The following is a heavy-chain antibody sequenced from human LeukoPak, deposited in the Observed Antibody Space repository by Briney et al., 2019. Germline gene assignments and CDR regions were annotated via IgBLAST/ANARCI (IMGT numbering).Heavy chain of an antibody. CDR3: ARGHSSGRIIDY. V-gene: IGHV4-4*07. J-gene: IGHJ4*02. CDR1: GGSMSSYY. D-gene: IGHD3-22*01. Sequence: SETLSLTCTVSGGSMSSYYWSWIRQPAGKGLEWIGRIYTSGSTNYNPSLKSRVTMSVDTSKNQFSLKLTSVAAADTAVYYCARGHSSGRIIDYWGQGILVTVSS. CDR2: IYTSGST.